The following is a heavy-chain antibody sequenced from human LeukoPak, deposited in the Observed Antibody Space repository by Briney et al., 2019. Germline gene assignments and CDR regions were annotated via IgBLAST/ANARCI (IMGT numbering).Heavy chain of an antibody. J-gene: IGHJ4*02. D-gene: IGHD1-7*01. CDR2: IYYSGST. Sequence: SETLSLTCTVSGGSISSSSYYWGWVRQPPGKGLEWIGSIYYSGSTYYNPSLKSRVTVSVDTSKNQFSLKLSSVTAADTAVYYCARTKEYNWNYRYYFDFWGQGTLVTVSS. CDR3: ARTKEYNWNYRYYFDF. V-gene: IGHV4-39*01. CDR1: GGSISSSSYY.